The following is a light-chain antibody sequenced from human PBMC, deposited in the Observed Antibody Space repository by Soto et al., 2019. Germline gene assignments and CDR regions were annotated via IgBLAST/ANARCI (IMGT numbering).Light chain of an antibody. V-gene: IGKV3-15*01. Sequence: EIMMTQSPATLSVSPGGRATLSCRASQSVSSNLAWYQQKPGQAPRLLIYGASTRATGIPARFSGSGSGTDFTLTISSLQPEDFATYYCLQHTNFPLPFGQGTLLEIK. J-gene: IGKJ5*01. CDR1: QSVSSN. CDR2: GAS. CDR3: LQHTNFPLP.